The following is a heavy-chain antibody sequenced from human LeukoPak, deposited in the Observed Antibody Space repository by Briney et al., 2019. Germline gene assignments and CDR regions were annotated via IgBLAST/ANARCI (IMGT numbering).Heavy chain of an antibody. Sequence: GGSLRLSCAASGFTFSGYAMSWVRQAPGKGLEWVSVISGSGSSTYHADSVKGRLTISRDNSKNTLYLQMNSLRAEDTAVYYCARGDTPTYCSTATCYLLDYWGQGTLVTVSS. V-gene: IGHV3-23*01. D-gene: IGHD2-2*01. CDR2: ISGSGSST. J-gene: IGHJ4*02. CDR1: GFTFSGYA. CDR3: ARGDTPTYCSTATCYLLDY.